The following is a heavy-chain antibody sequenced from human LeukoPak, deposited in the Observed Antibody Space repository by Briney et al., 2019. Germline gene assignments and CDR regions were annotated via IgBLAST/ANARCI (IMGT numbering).Heavy chain of an antibody. CDR1: GGSFSGYY. CDR2: INHSGST. V-gene: IGHV4-34*01. CDR3: ARGLAAAGTVGPYNWFDP. J-gene: IGHJ5*02. Sequence: SETLSLTCAVYGGSFSGYYWSWIRQPPGKGLEWIGEINHSGSTNYNPSLKSRVTISVDTSKNQFSLKLSSVTAADTAAYYCARGLAAAGTVGPYNWFDPWGQGTLVTVSS. D-gene: IGHD6-13*01.